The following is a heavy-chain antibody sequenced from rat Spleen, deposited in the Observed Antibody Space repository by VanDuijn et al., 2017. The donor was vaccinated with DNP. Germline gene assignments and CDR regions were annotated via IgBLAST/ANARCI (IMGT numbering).Heavy chain of an antibody. CDR3: VRHAIPGYNRIIRGWFAY. D-gene: IGHD1-4*01. J-gene: IGHJ3*01. CDR1: GFTFSNYH. V-gene: IGHV5-25*01. CDR2: ISTGGDNT. Sequence: EVQLVESGGGLVQPGRSMKLSCAASGFTFSNYHMAWVRQAPTKGLEWVASISTGGDNTHYRDSVKGRFVISRHNAKNTLYLQMDSLRSEDTATYYWVRHAIPGYNRIIRGWFAYWGQGTLVTVSS.